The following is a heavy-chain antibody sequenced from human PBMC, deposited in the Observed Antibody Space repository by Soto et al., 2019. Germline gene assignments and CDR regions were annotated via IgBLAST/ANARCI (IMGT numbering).Heavy chain of an antibody. CDR1: GLSVSSNY. Sequence: EVQLVESGGGLVQPGGSLRLSCAPSGLSVSSNYMNWVRQARGKGLEWISVIYSGGSTYYADSVTGRFTISRDNSKNTLYLQMNSLRADDTAVYYCARAVWFGEKGYGYYGMDVWGQGTTVTVSS. V-gene: IGHV3-66*01. CDR3: ARAVWFGEKGYGYYGMDV. D-gene: IGHD3-10*01. CDR2: IYSGGST. J-gene: IGHJ6*02.